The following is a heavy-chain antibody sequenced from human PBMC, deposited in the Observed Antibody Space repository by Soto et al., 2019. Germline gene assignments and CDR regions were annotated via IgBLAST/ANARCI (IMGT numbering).Heavy chain of an antibody. CDR3: ARLHCTRPGCVPLAP. CDR2: IYYGGTS. D-gene: IGHD2-2*01. J-gene: IGHJ5*02. V-gene: IGHV4-39*01. CDR1: GGSISDDTYD. Sequence: SDTLSLTCTVSGGSISDDTYDWGWIRQPPGKGLEWIGSIYYGGTSSYNPSLESRVTMSVDTSKKQLSLRLRSVTATDTAVYYCARLHCTRPGCVPLAPWGHGTLVTVSS.